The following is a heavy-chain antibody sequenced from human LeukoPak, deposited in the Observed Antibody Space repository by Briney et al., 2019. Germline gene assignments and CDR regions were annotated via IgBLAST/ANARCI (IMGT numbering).Heavy chain of an antibody. CDR1: GGSFSGYY. J-gene: IGHJ6*02. D-gene: IGHD3-10*01. CDR2: INHSGST. V-gene: IGHV4-34*01. Sequence: SETLSLTCAVYGGSFSGYYWSWIRQPPGKGLEWIGEINHSGSTNYNPSLKSRVTISVDTSKNQFSLKLSSVIAADTAVYYCARGPGGSGSYYSYYYGMDVWGQGTTVTVSS. CDR3: ARGPGGSGSYYSYYYGMDV.